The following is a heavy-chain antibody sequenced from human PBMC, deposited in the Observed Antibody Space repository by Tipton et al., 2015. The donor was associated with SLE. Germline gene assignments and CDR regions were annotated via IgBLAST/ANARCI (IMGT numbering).Heavy chain of an antibody. J-gene: IGHJ4*02. CDR1: GGSISSSSYY. D-gene: IGHD3-10*01. CDR3: ARDGLLWFGESYYFDY. CDR2: IYHSGST. V-gene: IGHV4-39*07. Sequence: TLSLTCTVSGGSISSSSYYWGWIRQPPGKGLEWIGSIYHSGSTYYNPSLKSRVTISVDTSKNQFSLKLSPVTAADTAVYYCARDGLLWFGESYYFDYWGQGTLVTVAS.